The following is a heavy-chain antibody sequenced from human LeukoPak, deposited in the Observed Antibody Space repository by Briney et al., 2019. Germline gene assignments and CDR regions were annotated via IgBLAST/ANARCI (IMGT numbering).Heavy chain of an antibody. CDR2: ISSSCSTI. V-gene: IGHV3-11*04. D-gene: IGHD3-3*01. J-gene: IGHJ3*02. CDR1: GFTFSDYY. CDR3: ARAQTPSDYDFWSGYPSDAFDI. Sequence: PGGSLRLSCAASGFTFSDYYMSWIRQAPGKGLEWVSYISSSCSTIYYADSVKGRFTISRDNAKNSLYLQMNSLRAEDTAVYYCARAQTPSDYDFWSGYPSDAFDIWGQGTMVTVSS.